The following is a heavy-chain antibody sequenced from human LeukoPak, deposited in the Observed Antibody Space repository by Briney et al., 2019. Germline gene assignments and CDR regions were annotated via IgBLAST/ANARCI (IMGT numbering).Heavy chain of an antibody. CDR1: GFTFSSYG. CDR2: IRYDGSNK. Sequence: GGSLRLSCAASGFTFSSYGMHWVRQAPGKGLEWVAFIRYDGSNKYYADSVKGRFTISRDNSKNTLYLQMNSLRAEDTAVYYCAKDRGYSGYDWEGVFDYWGQGTLVAVSS. CDR3: AKDRGYSGYDWEGVFDY. D-gene: IGHD5-12*01. J-gene: IGHJ4*02. V-gene: IGHV3-30*02.